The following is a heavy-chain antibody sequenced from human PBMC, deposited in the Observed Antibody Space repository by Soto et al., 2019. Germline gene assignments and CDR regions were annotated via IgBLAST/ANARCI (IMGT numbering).Heavy chain of an antibody. Sequence: EVQLVQSGSEVKKPGESLTISCEASGYNFKNWWIVWVRQMPGKGLECMGIIYPADSDTRYSPSFQGQVTISADKPISTAYLQWNSLKASDTAIYYCARSREYSFGYKSPFDVWGQGTTVTVSS. V-gene: IGHV5-51*01. CDR2: IYPADSDT. J-gene: IGHJ3*01. CDR1: GYNFKNWW. CDR3: ARSREYSFGYKSPFDV. D-gene: IGHD5-18*01.